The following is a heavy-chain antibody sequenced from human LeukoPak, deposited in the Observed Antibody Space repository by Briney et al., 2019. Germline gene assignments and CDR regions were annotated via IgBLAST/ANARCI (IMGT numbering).Heavy chain of an antibody. D-gene: IGHD1-26*01. CDR1: GYTLTQLS. V-gene: IGHV1-24*01. CDR2: FDPEDGET. J-gene: IGHJ4*02. Sequence: ASVKVSCKGSGYTLTQLSMHWVRQAPGKGLEWMGGFDPEDGETIYAQKFQGRVTMTEDTSTDTAYMELSSLRSDDTAVYYCATDSGTYFLFWGQGTLVTVSS. CDR3: ATDSGTYFLF.